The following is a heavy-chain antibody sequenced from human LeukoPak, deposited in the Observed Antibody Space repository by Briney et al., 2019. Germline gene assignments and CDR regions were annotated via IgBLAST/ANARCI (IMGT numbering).Heavy chain of an antibody. CDR2: IYSGGST. CDR1: GFTVSSNY. J-gene: IGHJ4*02. Sequence: GGSLRLSCAASGFTVSSNYMSWVRQAPGKGLEWVSVIYSGGSTYYADSVKGRFTISRDNSKSTLYLQMNSLRAEDTAVYYCARLHDYGGIDYWGQGTLVTVSS. D-gene: IGHD4-23*01. V-gene: IGHV3-66*04. CDR3: ARLHDYGGIDY.